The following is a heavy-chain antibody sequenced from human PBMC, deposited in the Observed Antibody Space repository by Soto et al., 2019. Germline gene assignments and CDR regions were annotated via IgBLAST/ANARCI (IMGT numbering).Heavy chain of an antibody. V-gene: IGHV3-66*04. D-gene: IGHD2-8*01. J-gene: IGHJ4*02. CDR1: GFTVSSNY. CDR3: ARQVTKDY. CDR2: IYSGGST. Sequence: EVQLVDAGGCLVQPGGSLRLSCAASGFTVSSNYMSWVRQAPGKGLEWVSVIYSGGSTYYADIVKGRFTISRDNAKNTLYHQMNNRRAEDTAVYYCARQVTKDYWGQGTLVTVSS.